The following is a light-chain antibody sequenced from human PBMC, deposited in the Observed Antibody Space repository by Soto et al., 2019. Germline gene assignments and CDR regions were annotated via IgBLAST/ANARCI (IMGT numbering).Light chain of an antibody. CDR2: GAS. J-gene: IGKJ1*01. Sequence: EIVMTQSPATLSVSPGERATLSCRASQSVSSNLAWYQQKPGQAPRLLIYGASTRATGIPARFSGSGSGTEVTLTISSLQSEDFAVYYCHKYNNWPPWTFGQGTKVEIK. CDR1: QSVSSN. CDR3: HKYNNWPPWT. V-gene: IGKV3-15*01.